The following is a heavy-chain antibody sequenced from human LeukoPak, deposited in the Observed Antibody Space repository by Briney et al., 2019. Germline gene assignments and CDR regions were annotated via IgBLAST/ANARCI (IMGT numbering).Heavy chain of an antibody. CDR3: AKVPSRDGTDDLWFGEDYFDY. Sequence: PGGSLRLSCAASGFTFSSYAMSWVRQAPGKGLEWVSAISGSGGSTYYADSVKGRFTISRDNSKNTLYLQMNSLRAEDTAVYYCAKVPSRDGTDDLWFGEDYFDYWGQGTLVTVSS. D-gene: IGHD3-10*01. CDR1: GFTFSSYA. V-gene: IGHV3-23*01. J-gene: IGHJ4*02. CDR2: ISGSGGST.